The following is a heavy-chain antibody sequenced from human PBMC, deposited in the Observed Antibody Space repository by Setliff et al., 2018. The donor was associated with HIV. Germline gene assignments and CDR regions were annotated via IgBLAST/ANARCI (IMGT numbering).Heavy chain of an antibody. Sequence: ASVKVSCKPSGYTFTTFGIVWVRQAPGQGLEWMGWGSTSNENTYYIPKLRDRVTMTTDTSTTSSSMELMGLRSDDTAVYYFARVRQGPGDWYGLLDSWGQGSLVTVSS. CDR1: GYTFTTFG. D-gene: IGHD6-19*01. V-gene: IGHV1-18*01. CDR3: ARVRQGPGDWYGLLDS. CDR2: GSTSNENT. J-gene: IGHJ4*02.